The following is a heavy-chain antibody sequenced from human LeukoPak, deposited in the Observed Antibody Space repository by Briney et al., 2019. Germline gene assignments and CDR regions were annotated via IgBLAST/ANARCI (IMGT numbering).Heavy chain of an antibody. CDR2: ISSSSSYI. J-gene: IGHJ5*02. CDR1: GFTFSSYS. CDR3: AKDRGGLGAVADWFDP. V-gene: IGHV3-21*04. Sequence: GGSLRLSCAASGFTFSSYSMNWVRQAPGKGLEWVSSISSSSSYIYYADSVKGRFIISRDNAKNSLYLQMNSLRAEDTAVYYCAKDRGGLGAVADWFDPWGQGTLVTVSS. D-gene: IGHD6-19*01.